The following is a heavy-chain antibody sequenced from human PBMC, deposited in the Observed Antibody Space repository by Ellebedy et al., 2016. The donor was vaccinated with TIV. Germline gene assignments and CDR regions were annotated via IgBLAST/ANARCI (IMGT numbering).Heavy chain of an antibody. CDR1: GGTFSSYA. J-gene: IGHJ4*02. Sequence: SVKVSCXASGGTFSSYAISWVRQAPGQGLEWMGGIIPIFGTANYAQKFQGRVTITADESTSTAYMELRSLRSDDTAVYYCARDREGVGATSSYYWGQGTLVTVSS. V-gene: IGHV1-69*13. CDR3: ARDREGVGATSSYY. D-gene: IGHD1-26*01. CDR2: IIPIFGTA.